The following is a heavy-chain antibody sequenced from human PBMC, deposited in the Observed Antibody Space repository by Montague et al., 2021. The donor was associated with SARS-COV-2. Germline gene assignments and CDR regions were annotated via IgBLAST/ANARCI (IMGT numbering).Heavy chain of an antibody. J-gene: IGHJ4*02. D-gene: IGHD3-9*01. CDR1: GFSLSTSGMC. V-gene: IGHV2-70*01. Sequence: PALGKPTQTLTLTCTFSGFSLSTSGMCVSWIRQPPGKALEWLAHXDWXDDKYYSTSLKTRLTISKDTSKIQVVLTMTNMDPVDTATYYCARTHYDILAGYYIAFDYWGQGTLVTVSS. CDR2: XDWXDDK. CDR3: ARTHYDILAGYYIAFDY.